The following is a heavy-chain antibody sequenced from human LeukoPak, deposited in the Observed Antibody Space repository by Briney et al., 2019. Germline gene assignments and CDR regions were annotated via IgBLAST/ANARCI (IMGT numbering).Heavy chain of an antibody. V-gene: IGHV4-59*01. Sequence: SETLSLTCTVSGGSISSYSWSWIRQPPGKGLEWIGNIYNSGSTIYNPSLRSRVTMSVDTSKNQFSLKLSSVTAADTAVYYYAAERGNWFDPWGQGTLVTVSS. CDR2: IYNSGST. CDR3: AAERGNWFDP. CDR1: GGSISSYS. D-gene: IGHD5-24*01. J-gene: IGHJ5*02.